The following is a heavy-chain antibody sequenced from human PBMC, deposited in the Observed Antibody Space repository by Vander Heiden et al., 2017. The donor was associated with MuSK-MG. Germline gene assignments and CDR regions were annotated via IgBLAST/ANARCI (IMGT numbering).Heavy chain of an antibody. J-gene: IGHJ3*02. CDR2: IIPIFGTA. Sequence: QVQLVQSGAEVKKPGSSVKVSCKASGGTFSSYAISWVRQAPGQGLEWMGGIIPIFGTANYAQKFQGRVTITADKSTSTAYMELSSLRSEDTAVYYCARSYCSGGSCYSLAFDIWGQGTMVTVSS. D-gene: IGHD2-15*01. CDR1: GGTFSSYA. V-gene: IGHV1-69*06. CDR3: ARSYCSGGSCYSLAFDI.